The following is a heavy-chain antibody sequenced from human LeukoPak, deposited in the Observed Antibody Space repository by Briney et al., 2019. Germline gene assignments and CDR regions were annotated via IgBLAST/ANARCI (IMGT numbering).Heavy chain of an antibody. CDR3: ARAICSGGSCYSGPFDP. CDR2: IYYSGST. D-gene: IGHD2-15*01. V-gene: IGHV4-59*01. Sequence: SETLSLTCTVSGGSISSYYWSWIRQPPGKGLEWIGYIYYSGSTNYNPSLKSRVTISVDTSKNQFSLKLSPVTAADTAVYYCARAICSGGSCYSGPFDPWGQGTLVTVSS. J-gene: IGHJ5*02. CDR1: GGSISSYY.